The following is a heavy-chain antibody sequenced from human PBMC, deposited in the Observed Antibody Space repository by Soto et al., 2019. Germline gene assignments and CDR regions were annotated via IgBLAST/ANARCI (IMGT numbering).Heavy chain of an antibody. D-gene: IGHD1-26*01. Sequence: ASVKVSCKASGNTVPNYAIHWVRQAPGQRLEWMGWINGGNGNTYYSEHFQGRVPFTRDTSAGTVYMQLSSLTSEDTAVYYCARDDSGFSGSHYIDYFSYRGQGALVTV. J-gene: IGHJ4*02. CDR3: ARDDSGFSGSHYIDYFSY. V-gene: IGHV1-3*01. CDR2: INGGNGNT. CDR1: GNTVPNYA.